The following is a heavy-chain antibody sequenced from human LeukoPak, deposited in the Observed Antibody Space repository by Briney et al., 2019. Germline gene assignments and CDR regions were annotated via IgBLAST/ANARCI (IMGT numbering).Heavy chain of an antibody. CDR1: GGSFSSGSYY. CDR3: ARGGGDWGFHQSDY. Sequence: PSETLSLTCTVSGGSFSSGSYYWSWIRQPAGKGLEWIGRIYTSGSTNYNPSPKSRVTISVDTSKNQFSLKLSSVTAADTAVYYCARGGGDWGFHQSDYWGQGTLVTVSS. J-gene: IGHJ4*02. D-gene: IGHD2-21*01. CDR2: IYTSGST. V-gene: IGHV4-61*02.